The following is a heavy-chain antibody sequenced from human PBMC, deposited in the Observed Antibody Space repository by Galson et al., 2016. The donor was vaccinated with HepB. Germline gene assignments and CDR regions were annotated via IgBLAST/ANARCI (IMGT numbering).Heavy chain of an antibody. J-gene: IGHJ4*02. CDR1: GYTFTSYG. D-gene: IGHD2/OR15-2a*01. V-gene: IGHV1-18*01. Sequence: SVKVSCKASGYTFTSYGISWVRQAPGQGLGWMGWISAYNHNTHYAQNLQDRVTLTTESSTSTAYMELRSLRSDDTAVYYCARSPSMSGYGYYDYWGQGTLVTVSS. CDR3: ARSPSMSGYGYYDY. CDR2: ISAYNHNT.